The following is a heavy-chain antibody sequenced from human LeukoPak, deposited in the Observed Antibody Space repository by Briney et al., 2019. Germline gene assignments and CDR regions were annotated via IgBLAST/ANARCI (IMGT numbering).Heavy chain of an antibody. D-gene: IGHD3-22*01. J-gene: IGHJ3*02. CDR2: ISSSGSTI. Sequence: GGSLRLSCAASGFTFSDYYMSWIRQAPGKGLEWVSYISSSGSTIYYADSVKGRFTISRDNAKNSLYLQMNSLRAEDTAVYYCASPTYDSSGYSDAFDIWGQGTMVTVSS. V-gene: IGHV3-11*04. CDR1: GFTFSDYY. CDR3: ASPTYDSSGYSDAFDI.